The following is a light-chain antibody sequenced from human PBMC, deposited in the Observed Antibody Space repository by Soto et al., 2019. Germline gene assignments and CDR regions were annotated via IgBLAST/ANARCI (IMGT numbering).Light chain of an antibody. CDR3: SSYTSSSTLV. CDR2: DVS. Sequence: QSALTQPASVSGSPGQSITISCTGTSSDVGGYNYVSWYQQHPGKAPKVMLYDVSNRPSGVSNRFSGSKSGNTASLTISGLQAEDEADYYCSSYTSSSTLVFATGTKVTVL. J-gene: IGLJ1*01. V-gene: IGLV2-14*01. CDR1: SSDVGGYNY.